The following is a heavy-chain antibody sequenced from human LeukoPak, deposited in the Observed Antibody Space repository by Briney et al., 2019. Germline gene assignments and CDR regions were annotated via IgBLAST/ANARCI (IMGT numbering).Heavy chain of an antibody. V-gene: IGHV3-74*03. D-gene: IGHD1-26*01. J-gene: IGHJ4*02. CDR2: ISPDGTSA. CDR3: ARDGSSPPFGH. CDR1: GFTFTTHW. Sequence: GGSLRLSCAASGFTFTTHWMYWVRQAPGKGLIWVSRISPDGTSATYADSVKGRFTISRDNAKNTVSLQMSSLRAEDTALYYCARDGSSPPFGHWGQGILVTVSS.